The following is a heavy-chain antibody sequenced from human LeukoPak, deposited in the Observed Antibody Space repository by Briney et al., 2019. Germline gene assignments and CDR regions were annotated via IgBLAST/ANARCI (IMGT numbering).Heavy chain of an antibody. Sequence: SETLSLTCAVYGGSFSGYYWSWIRQPPGKGLEWIGEINHSGSTSYNPSLKSRVTISVDTSKNQFSLKLSSVTAADTAVYYCARGAYSTGQLYYYYYCGMDVWGQGTTVTVSS. CDR1: GGSFSGYY. V-gene: IGHV4-34*01. CDR2: INHSGST. D-gene: IGHD5-18*01. CDR3: ARGAYSTGQLYYYYYCGMDV. J-gene: IGHJ6*02.